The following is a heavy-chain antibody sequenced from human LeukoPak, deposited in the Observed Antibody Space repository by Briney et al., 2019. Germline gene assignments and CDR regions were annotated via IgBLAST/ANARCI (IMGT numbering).Heavy chain of an antibody. V-gene: IGHV1-2*02. J-gene: IGHJ4*02. CDR3: ARAGYYDSSGYYHPFDY. CDR2: VNPNSSGT. CDR1: GYIFTAYY. Sequence: ASVKVSCKASGYIFTAYYIHWVRQAPGQGLEWMGWVNPNSSGTNYAQNFQGRVTMTRDTSISTAYMELSRLGSDDTAVYYCARAGYYDSSGYYHPFDYWGQGVLVTVSS. D-gene: IGHD3-22*01.